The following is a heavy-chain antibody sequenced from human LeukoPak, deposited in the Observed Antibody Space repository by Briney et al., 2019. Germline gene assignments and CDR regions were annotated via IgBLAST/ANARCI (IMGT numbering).Heavy chain of an antibody. D-gene: IGHD6-19*01. J-gene: IGHJ4*02. CDR3: ARAGYSSGWYGNYFDY. CDR1: GGSFSGYY. Sequence: SETLSLTCAVYGGSFSGYYWSWIRQPPGKGLEWIGEINHSGSTSYNPSLKSRVTISVDTSKNQFSLKLSSVTAADTAVYYCARAGYSSGWYGNYFDYWGQGTLVTVSS. V-gene: IGHV4-34*01. CDR2: INHSGST.